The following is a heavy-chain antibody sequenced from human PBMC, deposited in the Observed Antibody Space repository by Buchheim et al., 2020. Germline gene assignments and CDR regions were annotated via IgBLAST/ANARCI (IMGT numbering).Heavy chain of an antibody. V-gene: IGHV3-23*01. Sequence: EVQLLESGGGLVQPGGSLRLSCAASGFTFSSYAMSWVRQAPGKGLEWVSAISGSGGSTYYADSVKGRFTISRTNSKNTLYLQMNSLRAEDTAVYYCAKVGGDYARLLAYYYYGMDVWGQGTT. CDR2: ISGSGGST. J-gene: IGHJ6*02. D-gene: IGHD4-17*01. CDR3: AKVGGDYARLLAYYYYGMDV. CDR1: GFTFSSYA.